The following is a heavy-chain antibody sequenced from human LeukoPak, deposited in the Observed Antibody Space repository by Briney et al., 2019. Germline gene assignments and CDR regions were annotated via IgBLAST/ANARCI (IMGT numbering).Heavy chain of an antibody. Sequence: GASLRLSCAASGFTFSSYAMSWVRQAPGKGLEWVSAISGSGGNTYYADSVKGRFTISRDNSKNTLYLQMNSLRAEDTAVYYCAKVRSGYYMDYWGQGTLVTVSS. CDR3: AKVRSGYYMDY. D-gene: IGHD3-22*01. V-gene: IGHV3-23*01. CDR1: GFTFSSYA. CDR2: ISGSGGNT. J-gene: IGHJ4*02.